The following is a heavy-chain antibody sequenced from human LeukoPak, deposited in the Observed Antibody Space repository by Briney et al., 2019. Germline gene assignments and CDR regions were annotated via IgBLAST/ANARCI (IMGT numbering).Heavy chain of an antibody. D-gene: IGHD3-3*01. J-gene: IGHJ4*02. CDR3: ARDTDDFWSGFDY. CDR1: GFTFSSYA. V-gene: IGHV3-30-3*01. CDR2: ISYDGSNK. Sequence: GGSLRLSCAASGFTFSSYAMHWVRQAPGKGLEWVAVISYDGSNKYYADSVKGRFTISRDNSKNTLYLQMNSLRAEDTAVYYCARDTDDFWSGFDYWGQGTLVTVSS.